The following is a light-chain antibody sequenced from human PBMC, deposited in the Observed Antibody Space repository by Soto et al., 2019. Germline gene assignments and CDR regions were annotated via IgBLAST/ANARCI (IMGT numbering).Light chain of an antibody. CDR2: KAS. V-gene: IGKV1-5*03. CDR1: QSISTW. CDR3: LQYNGYSRT. J-gene: IGKJ1*01. Sequence: DIQMTQSPSTLSASVGDRVTITCRASQSISTWLAWYQQKPWKAPKVLIYKASSLESGVPSRFSGSGSGTEFTLTISSLQPDDFATYYCLQYNGYSRTFGQGTKVEIK.